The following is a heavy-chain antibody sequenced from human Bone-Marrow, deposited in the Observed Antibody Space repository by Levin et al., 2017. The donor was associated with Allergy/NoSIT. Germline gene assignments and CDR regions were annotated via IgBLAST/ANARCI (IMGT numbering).Heavy chain of an antibody. CDR2: IYYTGTA. V-gene: IGHV4-59*01. CDR1: GGSISTSY. D-gene: IGHD5-12*01. J-gene: IGHJ3*02. Sequence: QSQTLSLTCSVSGGSISTSYWTWIRQPPGKGLEYIGYIYYTGTADSNPSLTSRVTMSVDTSKNQFSLRLTSVSAADTAMYYCARVSYSGYDSRGAFDIWGQGTMVTVSS. CDR3: ARVSYSGYDSRGAFDI.